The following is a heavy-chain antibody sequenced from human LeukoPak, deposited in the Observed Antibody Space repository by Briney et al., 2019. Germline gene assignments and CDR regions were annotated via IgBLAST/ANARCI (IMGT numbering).Heavy chain of an antibody. J-gene: IGHJ4*02. CDR3: ARDHPSYYDFWSGYYSYFDY. Sequence: PGGSLRLSCAASGFTFSSYEMNWVRQAPGKGLEWVSYISSSGSTIYYADSVKGRFTISRDNAKNSLYLQMNSLGAEDTAVYYCARDHPSYYDFWSGYYSYFDYWGQGTLVTVSS. CDR1: GFTFSSYE. V-gene: IGHV3-48*03. CDR2: ISSSGSTI. D-gene: IGHD3-3*01.